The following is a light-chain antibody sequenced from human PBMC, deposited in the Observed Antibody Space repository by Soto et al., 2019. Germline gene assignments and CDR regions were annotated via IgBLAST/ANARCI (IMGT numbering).Light chain of an antibody. CDR1: SSSFGKNT. V-gene: IGLV1-44*01. J-gene: IGLJ3*02. CDR3: GAWVDSLNGPA. Sequence: QSVLTQPPSASGTPGQRVTISCSGSSSSFGKNTVNWYQQFPGAAPKLLIYRNNQRPSGVPDRFSGSKSGTSASLAISGLQSEDEADYYCGAWVDSLNGPAFGGGTQLTVL. CDR2: RNN.